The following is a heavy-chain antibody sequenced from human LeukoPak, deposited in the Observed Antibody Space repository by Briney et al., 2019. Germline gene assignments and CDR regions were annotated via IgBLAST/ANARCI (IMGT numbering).Heavy chain of an antibody. CDR3: AREETDYFDY. Sequence: GGSLRLFCAASGFTFSTYTMNWVRQAPGQGLDWVSSISSVGRYIYYADSVKGRFTISRDNTKKSLYLQMNSLSPEDTAVYYCAREETDYFDYWGQGTLVTVSS. CDR1: GFTFSTYT. V-gene: IGHV3-21*01. J-gene: IGHJ4*02. CDR2: ISSVGRYI.